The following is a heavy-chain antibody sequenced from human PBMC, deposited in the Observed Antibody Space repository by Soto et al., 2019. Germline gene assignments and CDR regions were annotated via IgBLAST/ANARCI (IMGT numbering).Heavy chain of an antibody. CDR1: GGSFSGFY. Sequence: QVQLKQWGAGLLKPSETLSLTCAVYGGSFSGFYWSWIRKPPGKGLECIGEINHSGITNYSPSLTGRLSMSVDSSKNQFSLRLTSVTAADTAVYYCARGSELWSLGDWGQGTLVTVSS. CDR2: INHSGIT. D-gene: IGHD2-21*01. V-gene: IGHV4-34*02. CDR3: ARGSELWSLGD. J-gene: IGHJ4*02.